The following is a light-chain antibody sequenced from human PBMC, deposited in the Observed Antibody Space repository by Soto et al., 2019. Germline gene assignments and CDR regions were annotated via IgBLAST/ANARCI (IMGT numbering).Light chain of an antibody. CDR3: QQFGNSPQT. V-gene: IGKV3-20*01. J-gene: IGKJ1*01. CDR1: QTVNRNY. Sequence: EIVLTQSPGTLSLSAGERATLSCRANQTVNRNYFAWYQQKPGQAPRLLIYAASYRATGIPDRFSGSGSGTDFTLTINRLEPEDFVVYYCQQFGNSPQTFGQGTKVEIK. CDR2: AAS.